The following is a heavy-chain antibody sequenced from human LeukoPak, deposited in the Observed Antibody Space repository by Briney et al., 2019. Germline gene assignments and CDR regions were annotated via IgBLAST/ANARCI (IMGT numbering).Heavy chain of an antibody. CDR3: ARVPMAVDN. J-gene: IGHJ4*02. Sequence: KSSETLSLTCTVSGGSLGSTSYYWGWIRQPPGKGLEWIGSIYYSGRTYYNPSLKSRVSISVDTSKNQFSLKLSSVTAADTAVYYCARVPMAVDNWGQGTLVTVSS. D-gene: IGHD3-10*01. CDR2: IYYSGRT. CDR1: GGSLGSTSYY. V-gene: IGHV4-39*07.